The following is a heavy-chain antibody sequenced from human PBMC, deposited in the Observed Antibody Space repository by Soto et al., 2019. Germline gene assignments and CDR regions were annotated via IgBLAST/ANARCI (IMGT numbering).Heavy chain of an antibody. J-gene: IGHJ4*02. CDR1: GFSLSTSGVG. V-gene: IGHV2-5*02. CDR3: AHSNYDILTGYYYFDY. CDR2: IYWDDDK. Sequence: SGPTLVNPTQTLTLTCAFSGFSLSTSGVGVGWFRQPPGKALEWLVFIYWDDDKRCSPSLKSRLNITKGTSKNQVVLTMTNMDPVDTATYYCAHSNYDILTGYYYFDYWGQGTLVTVSS. D-gene: IGHD3-9*01.